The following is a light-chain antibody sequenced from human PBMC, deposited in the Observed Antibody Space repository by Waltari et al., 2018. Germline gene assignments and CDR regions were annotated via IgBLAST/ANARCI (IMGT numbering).Light chain of an antibody. J-gene: IGKJ4*01. CDR2: GAS. Sequence: EIVLTQSPGTLSLSPGERATLSCRASQSVSSSYLAWYQQKPGQAPMLLIYGASSRAIGIPDRFSGSGSGTDFTLTISRLEPEDFAVYYCQQYGSSPPLTFGGGTKVEIK. CDR1: QSVSSSY. V-gene: IGKV3-20*01. CDR3: QQYGSSPPLT.